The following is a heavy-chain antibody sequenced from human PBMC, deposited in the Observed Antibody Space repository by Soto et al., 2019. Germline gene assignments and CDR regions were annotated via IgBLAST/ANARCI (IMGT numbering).Heavy chain of an antibody. V-gene: IGHV3-33*08. D-gene: IGHD3-9*01. CDR1: GFTFSNYG. J-gene: IGHJ4*02. CDR2: IWYDGSNK. Sequence: GGSLRLSCVASGFTFSNYGMHWVRQAPGKGLEWVAVIWYDGSNKYYADSVKGRFTISRDNSKNTLYLQMNSLRAEDTAVYFCARDISGNYFDYWGQGTLVTVSS. CDR3: ARDISGNYFDY.